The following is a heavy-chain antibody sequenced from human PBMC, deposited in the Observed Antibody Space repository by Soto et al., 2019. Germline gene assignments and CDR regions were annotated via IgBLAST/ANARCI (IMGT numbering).Heavy chain of an antibody. J-gene: IGHJ5*02. D-gene: IGHD3-22*01. CDR3: ARVVILGWFDP. CDR2: INHSGST. V-gene: IGHV4-34*01. CDR1: GGSFSGYY. Sequence: QVQLQQWGAGLLKPSETLSLTCAVYGGSFSGYYWSWIRQPPGKGLEWIGEINHSGSTNYNPSLKSRVTTSVDTAKNQFSLKLSSVTAADTAVYYCARVVILGWFDPWGQGTLVTVSS.